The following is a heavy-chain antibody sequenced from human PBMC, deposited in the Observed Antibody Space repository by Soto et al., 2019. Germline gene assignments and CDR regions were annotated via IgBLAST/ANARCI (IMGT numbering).Heavy chain of an antibody. V-gene: IGHV4-39*01. CDR3: ARHSGSYGDYDY. Sequence: SETLSLTCSVSGGSISSSSYYWAWIRQPPGKGLEWIGSKYYTGNTYYNPSLKSRVTLSVDRSKNQFSLKLSSVTAADTAVYYCARHSGSYGDYDYWGQGTLVSVSP. CDR1: GGSISSSSYY. CDR2: KYYTGNT. D-gene: IGHD4-17*01. J-gene: IGHJ4*02.